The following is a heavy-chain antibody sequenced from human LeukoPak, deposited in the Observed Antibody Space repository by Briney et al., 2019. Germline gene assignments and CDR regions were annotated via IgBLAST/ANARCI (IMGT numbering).Heavy chain of an antibody. CDR3: ARGRTGAAALDF. Sequence: SETLSLTCAVYGGSFSGHYWTWIRQAPGKRLEWIGESTHTGSTNYNPSLKSRVTISVDTSKNQFSLKLTSVSAADMAVYHCARGRTGAAALDFWGPGTLVTVSS. V-gene: IGHV4-34*01. J-gene: IGHJ4*02. D-gene: IGHD2-2*01. CDR2: STHTGST. CDR1: GGSFSGHY.